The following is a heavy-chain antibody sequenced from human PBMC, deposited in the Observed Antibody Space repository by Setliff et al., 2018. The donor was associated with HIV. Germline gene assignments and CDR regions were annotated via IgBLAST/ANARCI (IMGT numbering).Heavy chain of an antibody. CDR3: ARSVIGYYYYGMDV. V-gene: IGHV3-66*01. D-gene: IGHD3-10*01. J-gene: IGHJ6*02. CDR2: ISGGST. Sequence: ETPSLTCAVSGGSISSDNWWTWVRQAPGKWLEWVSSISGGSTYYADSRNGRFTISRDNSKNTLYLQMNSLRAEDTAVYYCARSVIGYYYYGMDVWGQGTLVTVSS. CDR1: GGSISSDNW.